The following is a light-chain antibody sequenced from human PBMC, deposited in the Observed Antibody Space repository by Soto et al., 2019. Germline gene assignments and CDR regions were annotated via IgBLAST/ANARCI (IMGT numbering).Light chain of an antibody. CDR3: QHYKSYYT. CDR2: DAS. J-gene: IGKJ4*01. Sequence: DIQMTQSPSTLSASVGDRVTITCRASQTISTWLAWYQQKPGKAPKLLIYDASSLPSGVPSSFSDSVSGTEFALTICSLNSGDFATYYGQHYKSYYTFGGGTKVESK. CDR1: QTISTW. V-gene: IGKV1-5*01.